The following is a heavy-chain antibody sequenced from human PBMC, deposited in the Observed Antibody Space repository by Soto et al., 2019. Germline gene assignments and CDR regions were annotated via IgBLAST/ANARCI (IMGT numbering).Heavy chain of an antibody. J-gene: IGHJ5*02. V-gene: IGHV3-73*01. Sequence: GGSLRLSCAASGFTFSGSAMHWVRQASGKGLEWVGRIRSKANSYATAYAASVKGRLTISRDDSKNTAYLQMNSLKTEDTAVYYCTFGYSSSAARFDPWGQGTLVTVSS. CDR3: TFGYSSSAARFDP. D-gene: IGHD6-13*01. CDR2: IRSKANSYAT. CDR1: GFTFSGSA.